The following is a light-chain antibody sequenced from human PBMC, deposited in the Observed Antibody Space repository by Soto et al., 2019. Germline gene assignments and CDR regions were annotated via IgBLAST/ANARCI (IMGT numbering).Light chain of an antibody. J-gene: IGLJ2*01. CDR3: QTWGTGSHVV. CDR2: LNSDGSH. Sequence: QPVLTQSPSASASLGASVKLTCTLSSEHSSYAIAWHQQQPERGPLFLMKLNSDGSHSKGDGIPDRFSGSSSGTERYLTISSLQSEDEADYYCQTWGTGSHVVFGGGTKVTVL. V-gene: IGLV4-69*01. CDR1: SEHSSYA.